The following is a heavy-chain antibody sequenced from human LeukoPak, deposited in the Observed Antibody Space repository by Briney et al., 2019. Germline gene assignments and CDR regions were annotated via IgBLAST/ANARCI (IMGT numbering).Heavy chain of an antibody. D-gene: IGHD5-12*01. CDR1: GFTFSSYF. Sequence: PGGSLRLSCAASGFTFSSYFWMHWVRQAPGKGLEWIGNIYDSGTTHYNPSLKSRVTISGDTSKNQFSLKLNSVTAADTAIYYCATHRRSGSGGSENAFEIWGQGTMVTVSS. J-gene: IGHJ3*02. V-gene: IGHV4-34*08. CDR2: IYDSGTT. CDR3: ATHRRSGSGGSENAFEI.